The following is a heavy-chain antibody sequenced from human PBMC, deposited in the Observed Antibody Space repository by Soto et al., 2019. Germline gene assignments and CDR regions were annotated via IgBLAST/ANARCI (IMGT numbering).Heavy chain of an antibody. V-gene: IGHV2-5*02. J-gene: IGHJ5*02. CDR2: IYWDDDK. CDR3: ARATTVTTRFFCWFDP. CDR1: GFSLSTSGVG. D-gene: IGHD4-17*01. Sequence: SGPTLVKPTQTLTLTCTFSGFSLSTSGVGVGWIRQPPGKALEWLALIYWDDDKRNSPSLKSRLTITKDTSKNQVVLTMTNMDPGDTATYYCARATTVTTRFFCWFDPWGQGTLVTVSS.